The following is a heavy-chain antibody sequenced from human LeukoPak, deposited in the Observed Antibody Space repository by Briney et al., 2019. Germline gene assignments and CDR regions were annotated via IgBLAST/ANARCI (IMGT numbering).Heavy chain of an antibody. D-gene: IGHD6-19*01. CDR3: ARIVAVAGTRAFDI. Sequence: GRSLRLSCAASGFTFSDYYMSWIRQAPGRGLEWVSYISSSGSTIYYADSVKGRFTISRDNAKNSLYLQMNSLRAEDTAVYYCARIVAVAGTRAFDIWGQGTMVTVSS. V-gene: IGHV3-11*01. J-gene: IGHJ3*02. CDR2: ISSSGSTI. CDR1: GFTFSDYY.